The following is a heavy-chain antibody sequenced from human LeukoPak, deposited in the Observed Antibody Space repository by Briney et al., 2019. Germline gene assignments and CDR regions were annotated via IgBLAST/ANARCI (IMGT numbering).Heavy chain of an antibody. Sequence: PGGSLRLSCAACGFTFSSNGMHWVRQAPGKGLEWVAVIWYDGSNKYYADSVKGRFTISRDNSKNTLYLQMNSLRAEDTAVYYCGRQLYSSGWYYPDYWGQGTLVTVSS. V-gene: IGHV3-33*01. J-gene: IGHJ4*02. D-gene: IGHD6-19*01. CDR2: IWYDGSNK. CDR1: GFTFSSNG. CDR3: GRQLYSSGWYYPDY.